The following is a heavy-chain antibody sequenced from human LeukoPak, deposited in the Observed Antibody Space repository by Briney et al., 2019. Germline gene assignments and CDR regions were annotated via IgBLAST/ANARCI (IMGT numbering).Heavy chain of an antibody. CDR2: ISYDGSNE. D-gene: IGHD3-22*01. J-gene: IGHJ5*02. Sequence: GGSLRLSCAASGFTFSSYVMHWVRQAPGKGLEWVAIISYDGSNEYYADSVKGRFTISRDNSKNTLYLQMNSLRAADTAVYYCARAKFDSSGYNWFDPWGQGTLVTVSS. CDR1: GFTFSSYV. CDR3: ARAKFDSSGYNWFDP. V-gene: IGHV3-30*04.